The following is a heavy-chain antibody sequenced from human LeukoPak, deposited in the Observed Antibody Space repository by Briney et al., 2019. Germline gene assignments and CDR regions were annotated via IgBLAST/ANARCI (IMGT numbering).Heavy chain of an antibody. CDR1: GYSFTSCW. CDR2: IYPGDSDT. J-gene: IGHJ4*02. CDR3: ARPVVPAAIPYFDY. D-gene: IGHD2-2*01. V-gene: IGHV5-51*03. Sequence: PGESLKISCKGSGYSFTSCWIGWVRQMPGKGLGWMGIIYPGDSDTRYSPSFQGQVTISADKSISTAYLQWSSLKASDTAMYYCARPVVPAAIPYFDYWGQGTLVTVSS.